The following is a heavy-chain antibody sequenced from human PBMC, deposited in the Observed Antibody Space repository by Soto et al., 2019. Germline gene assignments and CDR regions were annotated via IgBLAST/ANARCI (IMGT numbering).Heavy chain of an antibody. CDR1: GVSISSGNW. V-gene: IGHV4-4*02. CDR3: ARLVYDTRLNYMYFDF. J-gene: IGHJ4*02. CDR2: IFHDGTA. Sequence: SETLSLTCAVSGVSISSGNWWTWVRQTPPRGLEYIGEIFHDGTANYYPSFERRVAISVDTSKNQFSLKLTSVTAADTAIYFCARLVYDTRLNYMYFDFWGQGALVTVSS. D-gene: IGHD2-8*01.